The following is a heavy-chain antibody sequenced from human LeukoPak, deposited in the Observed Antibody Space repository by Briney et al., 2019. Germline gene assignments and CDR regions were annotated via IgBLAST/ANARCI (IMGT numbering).Heavy chain of an antibody. V-gene: IGHV3-48*03. D-gene: IGHD3-22*01. CDR2: SSISGSNK. J-gene: IGHJ4*02. Sequence: PGGSLRLSFAASGFTFSRCEMNWVRQAPGKGLEGVAYSSISGSNKYYADSLKGRFTISIDNAKNSLYLQMTSLGAEDTAVYYCATLTTYYYESSGDYYFDYWGQGTLVTVSS. CDR3: ATLTTYYYESSGDYYFDY. CDR1: GFTFSRCE.